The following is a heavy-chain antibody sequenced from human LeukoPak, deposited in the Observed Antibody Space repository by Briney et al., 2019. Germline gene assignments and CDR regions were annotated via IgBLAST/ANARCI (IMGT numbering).Heavy chain of an antibody. CDR1: GGSISSYY. Sequence: SETLCLTCAVSGGSISSYYWNWMRQSPGKGLEWIGYIYHSGSTNYNPSLESRVTMSVDTSKNQISLKLSSVTAADTAVYYCARDTRTVDGMDVWGQGTTVTVSS. V-gene: IGHV4-59*01. CDR3: ARDTRTVDGMDV. CDR2: IYHSGST. J-gene: IGHJ6*02. D-gene: IGHD2-2*01.